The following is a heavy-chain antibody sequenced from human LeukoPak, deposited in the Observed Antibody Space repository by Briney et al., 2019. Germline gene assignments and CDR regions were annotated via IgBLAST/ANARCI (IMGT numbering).Heavy chain of an antibody. D-gene: IGHD3-22*01. J-gene: IGHJ4*02. V-gene: IGHV4-31*03. CDR3: SRGLDSRKLGY. CDR2: IHTSGML. Sequence: SETLSLTCTVSGASFNSDDQYWNWIRQSPGKGLEWIGSIHTSGMLYNNPSLESRVNMSRDTSKNQFSLNLNSVAAADTAVYCSSRGLDSRKLGYWGQGILVTVSS. CDR1: GASFNSDDQY.